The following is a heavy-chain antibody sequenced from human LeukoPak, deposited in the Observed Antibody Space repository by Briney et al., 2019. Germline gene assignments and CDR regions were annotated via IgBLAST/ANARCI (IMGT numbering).Heavy chain of an antibody. CDR3: ARGDDSHQGTPARPDH. D-gene: IGHD1-1*01. J-gene: IGHJ5*02. Sequence: SETLSLTCAVYGGSISGDYWSWIRQPPGKGLEWIGEINHSGSSNYNPSLTSRVTISVDTSKNQFSLKLSPVTAAATAMYYYARGDDSHQGTPARPDHWGQGKKVTVSS. V-gene: IGHV4-34*01. CDR2: INHSGSS. CDR1: GGSISGDY.